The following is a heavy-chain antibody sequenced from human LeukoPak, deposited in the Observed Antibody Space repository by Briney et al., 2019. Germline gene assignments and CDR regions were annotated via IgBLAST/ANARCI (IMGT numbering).Heavy chain of an antibody. CDR3: ARYQGGGWDV. J-gene: IGHJ6*02. V-gene: IGHV3-7*01. CDR2: IKQDGSEK. D-gene: IGHD6-25*01. CDR1: GFTFSNYW. Sequence: GGSLRLSCTASGFTFSNYWMSWVRQAPGKGPERVANIKQDGSEKYSLDSLKGRFTISRDNAKRSLYLQMSSLRAEDTAVYYCARYQGGGWDVWGQGTTVTVSS.